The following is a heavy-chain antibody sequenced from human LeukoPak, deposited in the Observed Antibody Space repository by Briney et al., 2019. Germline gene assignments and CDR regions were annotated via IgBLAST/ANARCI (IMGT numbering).Heavy chain of an antibody. CDR2: ISYDGSNK. V-gene: IGHV3-30*18. Sequence: GRSLRLSCAASGFTFSSYGMHWVRQAPGKGLEWVAVISYDGSNKYYADSVKGRFTISRDNSKNTLYLQMNSLRAEDTAVYYCAKDRRSIAVAGPYYCYYGMDVWGKGTTVTVSA. J-gene: IGHJ6*04. CDR1: GFTFSSYG. CDR3: AKDRRSIAVAGPYYCYYGMDV. D-gene: IGHD6-19*01.